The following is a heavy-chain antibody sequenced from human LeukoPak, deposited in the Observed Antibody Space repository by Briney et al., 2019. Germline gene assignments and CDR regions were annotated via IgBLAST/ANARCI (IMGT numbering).Heavy chain of an antibody. CDR3: ARVYDFWSGYLVDP. V-gene: IGHV4-30-4*08. CDR1: GGSISSGDYY. J-gene: IGHJ5*02. D-gene: IGHD3-3*01. Sequence: SQTLSLTCTVSGGSISSGDYYWSWIRQPPGKGLEWIGYIYYSGSTYYNPSLKSRVTISVDTSKNQSSLKLSSVTAADTAVYYCARVYDFWSGYLVDPWGQGTLVTVSS. CDR2: IYYSGST.